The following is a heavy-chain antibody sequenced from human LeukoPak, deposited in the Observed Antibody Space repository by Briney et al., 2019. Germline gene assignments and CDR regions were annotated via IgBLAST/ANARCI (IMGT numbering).Heavy chain of an antibody. V-gene: IGHV3-7*01. J-gene: IGHJ4*02. CDR2: IKQDGSEK. CDR1: GFSVSGYW. CDR3: AREWQGRIAAAGTRIEGDY. D-gene: IGHD6-13*01. Sequence: GGSLRLSCAVSGFSVSGYWMTWVRQAPGKGLEWVANIKQDGSEKNYVDSVKGRFTISRDNAENSLFLQMNSLRVEDTAVYYCAREWQGRIAAAGTRIEGDYWGQGTLVAVSS.